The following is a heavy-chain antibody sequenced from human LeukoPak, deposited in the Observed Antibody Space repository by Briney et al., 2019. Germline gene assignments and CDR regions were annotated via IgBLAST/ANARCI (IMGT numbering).Heavy chain of an antibody. CDR3: AKGSSGYFVDL. CDR2: ISNDGGGT. V-gene: IGHV3-23*01. D-gene: IGHD3-22*01. J-gene: IGHJ5*02. Sequence: GGSLRLSCAASGFIFNNFGLIWVRQAPGKGLEWVSAISNDGGGTNYADFVKGRFTISRDNSKNTLSLQMNSLRAEDTALYYCAKGSSGYFVDLWGQGTLVTVSS. CDR1: GFIFNNFG.